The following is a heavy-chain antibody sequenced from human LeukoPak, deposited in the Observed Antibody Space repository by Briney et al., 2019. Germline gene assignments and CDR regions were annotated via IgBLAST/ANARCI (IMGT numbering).Heavy chain of an antibody. J-gene: IGHJ4*02. CDR1: GGSISSSNW. CDR2: IYHSGST. Sequence: SETLSLTCVVSGGSISSSNWWSWVRQPPEKGLEWIGEIYHSGSTNYNPSLKSRVTISVDKSKNQFSLKLSSVTAADTAVYYCARYDVGWYYFDYWGQGTLVTVSS. CDR3: ARYDVGWYYFDY. D-gene: IGHD6-19*01. V-gene: IGHV4-4*02.